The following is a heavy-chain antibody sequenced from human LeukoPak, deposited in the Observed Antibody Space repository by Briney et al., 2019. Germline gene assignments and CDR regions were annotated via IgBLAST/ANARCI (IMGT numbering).Heavy chain of an antibody. CDR1: GWSFSSYW. CDR3: AGEPRQLAY. V-gene: IGHV3-7*03. J-gene: IGHJ4*02. Sequence: PGGSLRLSCAVSGWSFSSYWMSWVRHVPGKGLEWVSSINEVGSDTRYADSVRGRFTISRDNAKNSLYLQMNSLTVEDTATYYCAGEPRQLAYWGQGTLVTVSS. CDR2: INEVGSDT. D-gene: IGHD6-6*01.